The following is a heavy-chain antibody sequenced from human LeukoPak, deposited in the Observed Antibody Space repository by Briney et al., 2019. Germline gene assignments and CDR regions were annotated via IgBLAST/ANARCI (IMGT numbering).Heavy chain of an antibody. CDR2: IYYSGST. Sequence: PSETLSLTCTVSGGSISSYYWSWIRQPPGKGLEWIRYIYYSGSTNYNPSLKSRVTISVDTSKNQFSLKLSSVTAADTAVYYCARGPPYCSSSSCFFQQWGQGTLVTVSS. CDR1: GGSISSYY. J-gene: IGHJ1*01. V-gene: IGHV4-59*01. D-gene: IGHD2-2*01. CDR3: ARGPPYCSSSSCFFQQ.